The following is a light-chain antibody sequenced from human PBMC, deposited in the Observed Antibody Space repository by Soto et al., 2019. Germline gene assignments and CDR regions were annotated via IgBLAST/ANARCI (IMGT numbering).Light chain of an antibody. CDR2: WAS. CDR1: QSVLYDSNNKNY. J-gene: IGKJ4*01. V-gene: IGKV4-1*01. CDR3: QQYYITPLT. Sequence: DIVMTQSPDSLAASLGERATINCKSSQSVLYDSNNKNYLSWYQLKPRQPPKLLISWASTRESGVPDRFSGSGSGTDFTLTISSLQAEDVEIYYCQQYYITPLTFGGGTKVEIK.